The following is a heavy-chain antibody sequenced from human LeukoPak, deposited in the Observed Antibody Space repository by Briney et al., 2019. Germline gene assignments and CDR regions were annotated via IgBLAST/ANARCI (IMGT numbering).Heavy chain of an antibody. J-gene: IGHJ3*02. CDR1: GYTFTSYD. D-gene: IGHD1-26*01. CDR2: MNPDSGNT. Sequence: ASVKVSCKASGYTFTSYDINWVRQATGQGLEWMGWMNPDSGNTGYAQKFQGRVTMTRNTSTSTVYMELSSLRSEDTAVYYCARDEVGATDDAFDIWGQGTMVTVSS. CDR3: ARDEVGATDDAFDI. V-gene: IGHV1-8*01.